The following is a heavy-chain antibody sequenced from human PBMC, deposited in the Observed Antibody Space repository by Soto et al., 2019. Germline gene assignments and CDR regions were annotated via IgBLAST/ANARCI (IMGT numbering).Heavy chain of an antibody. D-gene: IGHD2-2*01. Sequence: EAQLLESGGGLVQPGGSLRLSCAASGFTFSSYAMNWVRQAPGKGLEWVAGVSASGGGTSYADSVKGRFTISRDNSKDTLYLQMNSLRAEDTAVYYCAKSSSRAHYYAMDVWGQGTTVTVFS. CDR1: GFTFSSYA. V-gene: IGHV3-23*01. CDR2: VSASGGGT. CDR3: AKSSSRAHYYAMDV. J-gene: IGHJ6*02.